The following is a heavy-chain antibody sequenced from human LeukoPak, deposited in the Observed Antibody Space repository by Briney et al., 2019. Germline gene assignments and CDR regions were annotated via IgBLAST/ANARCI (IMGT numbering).Heavy chain of an antibody. CDR2: ISAYNGNT. Sequence: GASVKVSCKASGYTFTSYGISWVRQAPRQGLEWMGWISAYNGNTNYAQKLQGRVTMTTDTSTSTAYMELRSLRSDDTAVYYCARGGYDILTGSYYFDYWGQGTLVTVSS. V-gene: IGHV1-18*04. J-gene: IGHJ4*02. CDR1: GYTFTSYG. CDR3: ARGGYDILTGSYYFDY. D-gene: IGHD3-9*01.